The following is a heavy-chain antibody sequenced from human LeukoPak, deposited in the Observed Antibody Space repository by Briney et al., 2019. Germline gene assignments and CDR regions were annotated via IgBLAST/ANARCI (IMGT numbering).Heavy chain of an antibody. D-gene: IGHD6-13*01. CDR3: AKDTLRWQQLVPSSFDY. Sequence: GRSLRLSCAASGFTFSSYAMHWVRQAPGKGLEWVAVISYDGSNKYYADSVKGRFTISRDNSKNTLYLQMNSLRAEDTAVYYCAKDTLRWQQLVPSSFDYWGQGTLVTVSS. CDR2: ISYDGSNK. V-gene: IGHV3-30-3*01. J-gene: IGHJ4*02. CDR1: GFTFSSYA.